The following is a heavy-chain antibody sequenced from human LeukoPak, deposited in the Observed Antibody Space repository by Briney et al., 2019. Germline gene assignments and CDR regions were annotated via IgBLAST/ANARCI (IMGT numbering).Heavy chain of an antibody. CDR1: GFTISSYG. V-gene: IGHV3-48*04. CDR2: ISSSGSTI. CDR3: ARVGRGRYYYMDV. D-gene: IGHD1-14*01. J-gene: IGHJ6*03. Sequence: PGGSLRLSCVVSGFTISSYGMHWVRQAPGKGLEWVSYISSSGSTIYYADSVKGRFTISRDNAKNSLYLQMNSLRAEDTAVYYCARVGRGRYYYMDVWGKGTTVTVSS.